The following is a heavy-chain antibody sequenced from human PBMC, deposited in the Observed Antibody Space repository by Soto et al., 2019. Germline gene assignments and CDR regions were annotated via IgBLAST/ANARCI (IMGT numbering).Heavy chain of an antibody. CDR2: IIPIFGTA. V-gene: IGHV1-69*13. D-gene: IGHD4-17*01. J-gene: IGHJ5*02. CDR3: AGYGDYAINWFDP. Sequence: SVKVSCKASGGTFSSYAISWVRQAPGQGLEWMGGIIPIFGTANYAQKFQGRVTITADESTSTAYMELSSLRSEDTAVYYCAGYGDYAINWFDPWGQGTLVTVSS. CDR1: GGTFSSYA.